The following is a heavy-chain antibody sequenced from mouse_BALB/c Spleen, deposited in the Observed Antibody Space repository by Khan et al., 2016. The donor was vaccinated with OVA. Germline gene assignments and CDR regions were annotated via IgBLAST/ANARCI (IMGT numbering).Heavy chain of an antibody. V-gene: IGHV1-69*02. Sequence: QVQLKQSGAELVRPGASVKLSCKASGYTFTNYWINWVKQRPGQGLEWIGNIYTSDSYTNYNQKFKDKATLTVDKSSSTAYMQLSSPTSEDSVVYSCTRGDPGTFDYWGHGTTLTVSS. J-gene: IGHJ2*01. CDR2: IYTSDSYT. CDR1: GYTFTNYW. D-gene: IGHD2-13*01. CDR3: TRGDPGTFDY.